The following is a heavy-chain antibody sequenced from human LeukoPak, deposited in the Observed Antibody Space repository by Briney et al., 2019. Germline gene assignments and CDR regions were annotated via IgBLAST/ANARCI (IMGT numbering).Heavy chain of an antibody. D-gene: IGHD2-21*02. Sequence: SETLSLTCTVSGGSISSYYWSWIRQPAGKGLEWIGRIYTTGSTNYNPSLKSRVTMSVDTSKNQFSLKLSSVTAADTAVYYCARGDPLQYYYFMDVWGKGTTVTVSS. V-gene: IGHV4-4*07. CDR2: IYTTGST. CDR1: GGSISSYY. CDR3: ARGDPLQYYYFMDV. J-gene: IGHJ6*03.